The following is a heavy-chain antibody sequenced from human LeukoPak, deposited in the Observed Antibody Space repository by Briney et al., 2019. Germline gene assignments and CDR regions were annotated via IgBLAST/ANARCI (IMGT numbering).Heavy chain of an antibody. CDR3: ARDLSLYYYDSSGQYYFDY. V-gene: IGHV1-69*13. Sequence: ASVKVSCKASGGTSSSYAISWVRQAPGQGLEWMGGIIPIFGTANYAQKFQGRVTITADESTSTAYMELSSLRSEDTAVYYCARDLSLYYYDSSGQYYFDYWGQGTLVTVSS. CDR1: GGTSSSYA. J-gene: IGHJ4*02. CDR2: IIPIFGTA. D-gene: IGHD3-22*01.